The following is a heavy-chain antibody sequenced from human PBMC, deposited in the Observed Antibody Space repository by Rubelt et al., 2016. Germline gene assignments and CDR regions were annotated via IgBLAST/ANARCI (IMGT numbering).Heavy chain of an antibody. J-gene: IGHJ5*02. CDR3: ARGPPFDP. V-gene: IGHV3-30*03. CDR1: GFTFSSYG. CDR2: TSYDGSNN. Sequence: GSGGDVVQPGRSLRLSCAASGFTFSSYGMHWVRQAPGKGLEWVGYTSYDGSNNYYANSVKGRFTISRDNSQNTLYLQMNSLRGEDTAVYYCARGPPFDPWGQGTLVTVSS.